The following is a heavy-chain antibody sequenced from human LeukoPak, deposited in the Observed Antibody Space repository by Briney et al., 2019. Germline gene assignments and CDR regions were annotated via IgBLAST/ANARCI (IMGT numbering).Heavy chain of an antibody. CDR3: ARQPGAGWFDP. Sequence: GESLKISCQASGYSFTSSWIGWARQLPGKGLEWMAIINPGDSDARYSPSFQGQVTISADKSISTVYLQWGSLKASDTAMYYCARQPGAGWFDPWGQGTLVTVSS. D-gene: IGHD3-10*01. CDR1: GYSFTSSW. CDR2: INPGDSDA. V-gene: IGHV5-51*01. J-gene: IGHJ5*02.